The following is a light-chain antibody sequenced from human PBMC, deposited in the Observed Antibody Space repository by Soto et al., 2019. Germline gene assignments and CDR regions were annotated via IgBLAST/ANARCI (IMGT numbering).Light chain of an antibody. CDR1: QGIASS. CDR2: SAS. CDR3: QQLSSYPRT. J-gene: IGKJ1*01. V-gene: IGKV1-9*01. Sequence: DIQLTQSPSFLSASVGDRVIITCRASQGIASSLAWYQQEPGKAPKLLIYSASTLHTGVPSRFSGRGSETKFTLTINSLQPEDFATYYCQQLSSYPRTFGQGTKVEIK.